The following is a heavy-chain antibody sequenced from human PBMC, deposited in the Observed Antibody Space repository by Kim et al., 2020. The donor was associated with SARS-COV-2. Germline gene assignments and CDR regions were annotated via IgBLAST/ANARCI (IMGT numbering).Heavy chain of an antibody. CDR3: ARGVSMDV. V-gene: IGHV4-34*01. J-gene: IGHJ6*02. CDR2: INHSGST. Sequence: SETLSLTCAVYGGSFSGYYWSWIRQPPGKGLEWTGEINHSGSTNYNPSLKSRVTISVDTSKNQFSLKLSSVTAADTAVYYCARGVSMDVWGQGTTVTVSS. CDR1: GGSFSGYY.